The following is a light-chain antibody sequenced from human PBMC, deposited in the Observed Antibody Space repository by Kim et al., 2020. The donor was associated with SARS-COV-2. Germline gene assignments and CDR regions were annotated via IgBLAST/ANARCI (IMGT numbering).Light chain of an antibody. CDR3: QQYASAPGDT. CDR1: RGVSSNY. J-gene: IGKJ3*01. Sequence: PEESPPPSCRASRGVSSNYLAWYQHKPGQAPRLLIHGASTSAAGIPDRFSGSGSGTDFTLTISTLEPEDSAFYYCQQYASAPGDTFGPGTKVDIK. V-gene: IGKV3-20*01. CDR2: GAS.